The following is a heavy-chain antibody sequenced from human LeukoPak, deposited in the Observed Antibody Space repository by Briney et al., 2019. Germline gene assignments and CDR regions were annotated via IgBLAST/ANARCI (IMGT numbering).Heavy chain of an antibody. CDR3: ASFAGSPLYYFDY. D-gene: IGHD1-1*01. V-gene: IGHV4-38-2*01. CDR2: IHHSGNT. J-gene: IGHJ4*02. CDR1: GYSIRNGYY. Sequence: SETLSLTCAVSGYSIRNGYYWGWIRQPPGKGLEWIGSIHHSGNTYYNPSLKSRVTISVDTSKNQFSLKLSSVTAADTALYYCASFAGSPLYYFDYWGQGTLVTVSS.